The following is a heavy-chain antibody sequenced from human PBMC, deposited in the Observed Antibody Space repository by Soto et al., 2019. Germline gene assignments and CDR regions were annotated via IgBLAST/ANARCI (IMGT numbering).Heavy chain of an antibody. Sequence: GASVKVSCKASGYTFTSYYMHWVRQAPGQGLEWMGIINPSGGSTSYAQKFQGRVTMTRDTSTSTVYMELSSLRSEDTAVYYCARVRHYYGSGSYYGLDYWGQGTLVTVSS. J-gene: IGHJ4*02. V-gene: IGHV1-46*01. CDR3: ARVRHYYGSGSYYGLDY. CDR1: GYTFTSYY. D-gene: IGHD3-10*01. CDR2: INPSGGST.